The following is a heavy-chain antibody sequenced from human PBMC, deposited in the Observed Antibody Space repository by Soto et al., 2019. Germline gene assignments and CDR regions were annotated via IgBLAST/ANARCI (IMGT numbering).Heavy chain of an antibody. J-gene: IGHJ6*02. CDR2: ISSSSSTI. CDR3: ARGDREDILVVVGARPGEYGIDI. V-gene: IGHV3-48*01. CDR1: GFTFSSYS. Sequence: GGSLRLSCAASGFTFSSYSMNWVRQAPGKGLEWVSYISSSSSTIYYADSVKGRFTISRDNAKNSLYLQMNSLRAEDTAVYYCARGDREDILVVVGARPGEYGIDIWGQGTTATVSS. D-gene: IGHD2-15*01.